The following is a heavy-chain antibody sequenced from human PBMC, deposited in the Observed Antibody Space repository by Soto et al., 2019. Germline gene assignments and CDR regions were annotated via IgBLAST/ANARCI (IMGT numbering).Heavy chain of an antibody. V-gene: IGHV1-18*01. CDR2: INTYNGNT. CDR1: GYTFTSYA. D-gene: IGHD2-15*01. CDR3: ARDRGYCSGGSCSSDWFDP. Sequence: QVQLVQSGAEGKKPGASVKVSCKASGYTFTSYAITWVRQAPGQGLEWMGWINTYNGNTNYVQKLQGRVTMTTDTSTSTAYMELRSLRSDDTAVYYCARDRGYCSGGSCSSDWFDPWGQGTLVTVSS. J-gene: IGHJ5*02.